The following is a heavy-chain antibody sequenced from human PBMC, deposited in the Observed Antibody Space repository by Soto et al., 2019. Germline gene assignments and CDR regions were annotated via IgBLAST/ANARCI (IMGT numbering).Heavy chain of an antibody. V-gene: IGHV3-21*01. Sequence: GSLRLFCAASRVTFSINSMNWDRQGPGKGLEGVSFITSNSRYIYYADSVKGRFTISRDNAKNSLYLQMNSLRAEGTAVYYCARDPRVAAGGYFDYWGQGTLVTVSS. CDR3: ARDPRVAAGGYFDY. D-gene: IGHD6-13*01. CDR2: ITSNSRYI. CDR1: RVTFSINS. J-gene: IGHJ4*02.